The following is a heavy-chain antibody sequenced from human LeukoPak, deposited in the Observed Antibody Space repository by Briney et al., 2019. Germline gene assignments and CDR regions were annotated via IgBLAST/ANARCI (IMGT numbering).Heavy chain of an antibody. CDR1: GFTFSSYS. V-gene: IGHV3-30*03. J-gene: IGHJ4*02. Sequence: GGSLRLSCAASGFTFSSYSMNWVRQPPGKGLEWVAVIQNDASTENFADSVKGRFTISRDNSKNTVFLQMNSLRVEDTAVYYCARELSQIVWGGLDYGGQGTLVSVSS. CDR2: IQNDASTE. CDR3: ARELSQIVWGGLDY. D-gene: IGHD2-21*01.